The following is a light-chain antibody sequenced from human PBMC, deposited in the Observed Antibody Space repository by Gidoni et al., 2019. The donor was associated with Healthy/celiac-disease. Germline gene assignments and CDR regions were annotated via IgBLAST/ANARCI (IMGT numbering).Light chain of an antibody. J-gene: IGLJ1*01. Sequence: TASITCSGDKLGDKYACWYQQKPGQSPVLVIYQDSKRPSGIPERFSGSNSGNTATLTISGTQAMDEADYYCQAWDSSTLFVFGTGTKVTVL. CDR1: KLGDKY. CDR2: QDS. V-gene: IGLV3-1*01. CDR3: QAWDSSTLFV.